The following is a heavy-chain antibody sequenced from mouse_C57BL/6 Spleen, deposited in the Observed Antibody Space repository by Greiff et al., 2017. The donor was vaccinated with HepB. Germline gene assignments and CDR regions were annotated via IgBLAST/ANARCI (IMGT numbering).Heavy chain of an antibody. D-gene: IGHD2-2*01. CDR1: GYTFTDYE. V-gene: IGHV1-15*01. J-gene: IGHJ2*01. CDR2: IDPDTGGT. Sequence: QVQLQQSGAELVRPGASVTLSCKASGYTFTDYEMHWVKQTPVHGLEWIGAIDPDTGGTAYNQKFKGKAILTADKSSSTAYMELRSLTSEDSAVYYCTRDELWLRRFDYWGQGTTLTVSS. CDR3: TRDELWLRRFDY.